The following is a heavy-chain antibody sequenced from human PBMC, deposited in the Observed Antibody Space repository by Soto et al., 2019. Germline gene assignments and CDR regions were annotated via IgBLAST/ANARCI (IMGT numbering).Heavy chain of an antibody. J-gene: IGHJ6*02. CDR3: ARERKDYYGMDV. CDR2: IWYDGSNK. Sequence: QVQLVESGGGVVQPGRSLRLSCAASGFTFSSYGMYWVRQAPGKGLEWVAVIWYDGSNKYYADSVKGRFTISRDNSKNTLYLQMNSLRAEATAVYYCARERKDYYGMDVWGQGTTVTVSS. V-gene: IGHV3-33*01. CDR1: GFTFSSYG.